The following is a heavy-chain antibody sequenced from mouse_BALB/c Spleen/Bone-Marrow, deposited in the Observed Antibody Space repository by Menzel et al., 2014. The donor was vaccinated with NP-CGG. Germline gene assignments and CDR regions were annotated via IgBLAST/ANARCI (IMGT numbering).Heavy chain of an antibody. D-gene: IGHD2-3*01. J-gene: IGHJ3*01. Sequence: VQLQQPGPSLVKPSQTLSLTCSVTGDSITSGYWNWIRKFPRNKLEFMGYISYSDNTYFNPSLKSRISITRDTSKNQYYLQLNSVATEDTATYYCARLGGYYAWFAYWGQGTLVTVSA. V-gene: IGHV3-8*02. CDR2: ISYSDNT. CDR1: GDSITSGY. CDR3: ARLGGYYAWFAY.